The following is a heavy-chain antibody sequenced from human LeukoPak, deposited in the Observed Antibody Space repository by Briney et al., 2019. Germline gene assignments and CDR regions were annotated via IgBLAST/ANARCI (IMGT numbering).Heavy chain of an antibody. Sequence: GSSVKVSSKASGGTFSSDAISWVRQAPGQGREWMGGIIPIFGTANNAQKFQGRVTITADESTSTAYMELSSLRSEDTAVYYCARDRGVTGTIGAFDIWGQGTMVTVSS. CDR2: IIPIFGTA. J-gene: IGHJ3*02. V-gene: IGHV1-69*01. CDR1: GGTFSSDA. D-gene: IGHD1-20*01. CDR3: ARDRGVTGTIGAFDI.